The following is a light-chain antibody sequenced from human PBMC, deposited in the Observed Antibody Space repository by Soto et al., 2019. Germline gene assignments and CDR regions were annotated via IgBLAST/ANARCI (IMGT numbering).Light chain of an antibody. Sequence: DIQMTQSPSSLSASVGDRVTITCRASQRISGYLNWFQQKPGKAPNLLVYHTSMLQSGVPPRFSGSGSGTDFTLTISSLQPEDFATYYCHQSYCAPPTFGQGTKLDIK. CDR3: HQSYCAPPT. CDR1: QRISGY. V-gene: IGKV1-39*01. CDR2: HTS. J-gene: IGKJ2*01.